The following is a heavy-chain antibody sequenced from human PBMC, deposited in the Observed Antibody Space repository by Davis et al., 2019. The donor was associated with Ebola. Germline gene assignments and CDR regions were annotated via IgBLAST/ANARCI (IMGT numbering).Heavy chain of an antibody. CDR2: INHSGST. Sequence: SETLSLTCAVYGGSFSGYYWSWIRQPPGKGLEWIGEINHSGSTNHNPSLKSRVTISVDTSKNQFSLKLSSVTAADTAVYYCARGLLWFGELLYGNWFDPWGQGTLVTVSS. V-gene: IGHV4-34*01. D-gene: IGHD3-10*01. CDR1: GGSFSGYY. J-gene: IGHJ5*02. CDR3: ARGLLWFGELLYGNWFDP.